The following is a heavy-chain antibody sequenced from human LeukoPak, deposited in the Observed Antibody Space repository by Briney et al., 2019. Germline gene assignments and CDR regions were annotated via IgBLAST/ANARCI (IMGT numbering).Heavy chain of an antibody. D-gene: IGHD3-10*01. CDR3: ARRGYGSGSYYRIYYYYMDV. CDR1: GGSFSGYY. Sequence: SETLSLTCAVYGGSFSGYYWSWLRQPPGKGLEWIGEIYHSGSTNYNPSLKSRVTISVDTSKNQFSLKLSSVTAADTAVYYCARRGYGSGSYYRIYYYYMDVWGKGTTVTISS. V-gene: IGHV4-34*01. CDR2: IYHSGST. J-gene: IGHJ6*03.